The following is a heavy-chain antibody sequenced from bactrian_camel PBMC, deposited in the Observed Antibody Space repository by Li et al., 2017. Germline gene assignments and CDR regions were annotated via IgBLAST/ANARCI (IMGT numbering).Heavy chain of an antibody. D-gene: IGHD3*01. J-gene: IGHJ4*01. CDR3: AAGPCYSESWCYPH. CDR1: GFTFSDYG. CDR2: IWKDGTET. V-gene: IGHV3S7*01. Sequence: HVQLVESGGGLVQPGGSLRLSCAASGFTFSDYGMRWVRQAPGKGLEWVSTIWKDGTETYYDDSVRGRFTISKDNAENTLYLQMNSLKPEDTAVYYCAAGPCYSESWCYPHRGQGTQVTVS.